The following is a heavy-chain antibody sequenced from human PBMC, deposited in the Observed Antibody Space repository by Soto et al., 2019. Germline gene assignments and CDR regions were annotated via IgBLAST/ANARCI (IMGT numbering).Heavy chain of an antibody. CDR1: GFPFSSYA. CDR3: AKDGAVAGNFDY. CDR2: ISGSGGST. V-gene: IGHV3-23*01. D-gene: IGHD6-19*01. Sequence: GGSLRLSCAASGFPFSSYAMSWVRQAPGKGLEWVSAISGSGGSTYYADSVKGRFTISRDNSKNTLYLQMNSLRAEDTAVYYCAKDGAVAGNFDYWGQGTLVTVSS. J-gene: IGHJ4*02.